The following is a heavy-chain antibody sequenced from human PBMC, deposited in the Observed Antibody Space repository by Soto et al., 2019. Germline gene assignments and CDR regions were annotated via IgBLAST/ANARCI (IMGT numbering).Heavy chain of an antibody. CDR2: ISSSSSYI. Sequence: EVQLVESGGGLVKPGGSLRLSCAASGFTFSSYSMNWVRQAPGKGLEWVSSISSSSSYIYYADSVKGRFTISRDNAKKALYLQMNSLRAEDTAVYYCARQYYYDSSGYAFDYWGQGTLVTGSS. CDR3: ARQYYYDSSGYAFDY. J-gene: IGHJ4*02. V-gene: IGHV3-21*01. D-gene: IGHD3-22*01. CDR1: GFTFSSYS.